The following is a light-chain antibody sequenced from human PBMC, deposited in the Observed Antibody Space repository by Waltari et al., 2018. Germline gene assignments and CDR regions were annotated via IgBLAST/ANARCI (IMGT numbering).Light chain of an antibody. CDR1: SSDVGGYNY. Sequence: QSALTQPRSVSGSPGHSVTISCTGTSSDVGGYNYVSWYQQHPGKAPKVMIYDVSQRSSGLPARFSGPKSDNAGSLTISVLQVEDEAAYSCCSYAGSYIYFFGSGTKVTVL. J-gene: IGLJ1*01. CDR3: CSYAGSYIYF. CDR2: DVS. V-gene: IGLV2-11*01.